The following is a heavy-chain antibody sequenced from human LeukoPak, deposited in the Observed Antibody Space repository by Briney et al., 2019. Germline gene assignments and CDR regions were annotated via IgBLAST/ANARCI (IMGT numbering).Heavy chain of an antibody. CDR3: ARGSTSWAFDY. CDR2: IYYCGST. V-gene: IGHV4-59*01. Sequence: TPSETLSLTCTVSGGSISSYYWSWIRQPPGKGLEWIGYIYYCGSTNYNPSLKSRVTISVDTSKNQFSLKLSSVTAADTAVYYCARGSTSWAFDYWGQGTLVTVSS. CDR1: GGSISSYY. D-gene: IGHD5/OR15-5a*01. J-gene: IGHJ4*02.